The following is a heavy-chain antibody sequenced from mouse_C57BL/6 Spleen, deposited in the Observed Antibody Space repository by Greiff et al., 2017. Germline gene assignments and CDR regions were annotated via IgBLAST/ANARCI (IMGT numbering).Heavy chain of an antibody. V-gene: IGHV1-69*01. J-gene: IGHJ4*01. CDR1: GYTFTSYW. Sequence: QVQLQQPGAELVMPGASVKLSCKASGYTFTSYWMHWVKQRPGQGLEWIGEIYPSDSYTNYNKKFKGKSTLTVDKSSSTAYMQLSSLTAEDSAVXYCARSVYYAMDYWGQGTSVTVSS. CDR2: IYPSDSYT. CDR3: ARSVYYAMDY.